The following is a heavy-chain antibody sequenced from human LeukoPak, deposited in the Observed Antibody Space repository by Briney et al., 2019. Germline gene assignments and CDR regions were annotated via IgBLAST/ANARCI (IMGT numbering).Heavy chain of an antibody. V-gene: IGHV4-39*07. D-gene: IGHD4-17*01. CDR2: IYYSGST. CDR1: GGSLSSSSYY. CDR3: ARLAGGVTNWSASYWYFDL. J-gene: IGHJ2*01. Sequence: SETLSLTCTVSGGSLSSSSYYWGWIRQPPGTGLEWIGSIYYSGSTYYNPSLKSRVTISVDTSKNQFSLKLSSVTAADTAVYYCARLAGGVTNWSASYWYFDLWGRGTLVTVSS.